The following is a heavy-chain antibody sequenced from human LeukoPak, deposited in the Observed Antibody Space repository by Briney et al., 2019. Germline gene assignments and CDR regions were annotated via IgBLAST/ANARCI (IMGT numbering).Heavy chain of an antibody. J-gene: IGHJ6*02. CDR3: VRGSFVVVPAATVNYGMDV. V-gene: IGHV3-74*01. CDR2: IISDGSSV. Sequence: GGSLRLSCKASRFTFSDYWMHWVRQAPGKGPVWVSRIISDGSSVSYVDSVKGRFIMSRDNAKNTLYLQMNSLRVEDTAVYYCVRGSFVVVPAATVNYGMDVWGQGTTVTVSS. D-gene: IGHD2-2*01. CDR1: RFTFSDYW.